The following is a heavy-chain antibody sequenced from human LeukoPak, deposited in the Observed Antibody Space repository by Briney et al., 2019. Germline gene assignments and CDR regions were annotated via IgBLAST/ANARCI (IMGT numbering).Heavy chain of an antibody. CDR3: ARGRVVPASYGMDV. CDR2: ISSSSSYI. Sequence: GGSLRLSCAASGFTFSSYAMSWVRQAPGKGLEWVSSISSSSSYIYYADSVKGRFTISRDNAKNSLYLQMNSLRAEDTAVYYCARGRVVPASYGMDVWGQGTTVTVSS. J-gene: IGHJ6*02. CDR1: GFTFSSYA. D-gene: IGHD2-2*01. V-gene: IGHV3-21*01.